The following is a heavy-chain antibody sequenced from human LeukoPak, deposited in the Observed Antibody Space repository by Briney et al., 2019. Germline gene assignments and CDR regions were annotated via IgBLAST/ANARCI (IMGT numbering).Heavy chain of an antibody. J-gene: IGHJ5*02. CDR1: GGSFSGYY. CDR3: ARVSYGDVHH. CDR2: INHSGST. Sequence: SETLSITCAVYGGSFSGYYWTWIRQPPGKGLEWIGEINHSGSTNYNPSLKSRVTISVDTSKNQFSLKLSSVTVADTAVYYCARVSYGDVHHWGQGTLVTVSS. V-gene: IGHV4-34*01. D-gene: IGHD4-17*01.